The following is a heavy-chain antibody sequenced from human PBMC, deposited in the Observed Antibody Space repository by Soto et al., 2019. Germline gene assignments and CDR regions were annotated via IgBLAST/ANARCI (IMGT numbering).Heavy chain of an antibody. CDR2: IYSGGNT. D-gene: IGHD1-1*01. Sequence: PGGSLRLSCTASGFTVSSNYMTWVRQAPGKGLEWVSVIYSGGNTYYADPVKGRFTSSRDKSKNTLYLQMNSLRAEDTAVYYCAGATGRYWGQGTLVTVSS. CDR3: AGATGRY. V-gene: IGHV3-53*01. J-gene: IGHJ4*02. CDR1: GFTVSSNY.